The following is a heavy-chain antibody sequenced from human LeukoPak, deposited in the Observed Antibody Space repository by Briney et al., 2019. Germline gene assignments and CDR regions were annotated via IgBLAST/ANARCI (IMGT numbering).Heavy chain of an antibody. J-gene: IGHJ3*02. Sequence: GGSLRLSCAASGFTVSSNYMSWVRQAPGKGLEGVSVIYSGGSTYYADSVKGRFTISRDNSKNTLYLQMNSLRAEDTALYYCARADDYGGNPGAFDIWGQGTMVTVSS. D-gene: IGHD4-23*01. CDR2: IYSGGST. CDR3: ARADDYGGNPGAFDI. V-gene: IGHV3-53*01. CDR1: GFTVSSNY.